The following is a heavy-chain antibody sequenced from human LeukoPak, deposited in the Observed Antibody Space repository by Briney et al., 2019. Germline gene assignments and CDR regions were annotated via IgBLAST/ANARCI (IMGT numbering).Heavy chain of an antibody. J-gene: IGHJ4*02. V-gene: IGHV3-7*04. Sequence: GGSLRLSCVVSGFTVRSYGVTWVRQAPGKGLEWVANIKDDGSEKYSVDSVKGRFTISRDNAKNLLYMQMSSLRADDMAVYYCARARIDYWGQGTLVTVSS. D-gene: IGHD1-14*01. CDR3: ARARIDY. CDR2: IKDDGSEK. CDR1: GFTVRSYG.